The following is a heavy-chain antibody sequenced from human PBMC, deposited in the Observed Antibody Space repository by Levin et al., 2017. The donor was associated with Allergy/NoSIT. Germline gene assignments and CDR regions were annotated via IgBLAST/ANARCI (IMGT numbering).Heavy chain of an antibody. Sequence: SETLSLTCTVSGGSISSSSYYWGWIRQPPGKGLEWIGSIYYSGSTYYNPSLKSRVTISVDTSKNQFSLKLSSVTAADTAVYYCARCGGWYEYYYGMDVWGQGTTVTVSS. V-gene: IGHV4-39*01. CDR2: IYYSGST. D-gene: IGHD6-19*01. J-gene: IGHJ6*02. CDR1: GGSISSSSYY. CDR3: ARCGGWYEYYYGMDV.